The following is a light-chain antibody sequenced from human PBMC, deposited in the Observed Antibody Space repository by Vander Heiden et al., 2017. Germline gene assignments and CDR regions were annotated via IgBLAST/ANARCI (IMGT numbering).Light chain of an antibody. CDR3: QQFNSYPLT. Sequence: DIQLTQSPSFLSSSVGDRLTIPCRASQVISSYLAWYQQKPGTAPKLLIYAASTLQSGVPSRFGGSGSGTEFTLTISSLQPEDFATYYCQQFNSYPLTFGGGTKVEIK. J-gene: IGKJ4*01. CDR1: QVISSY. V-gene: IGKV1-9*01. CDR2: AAS.